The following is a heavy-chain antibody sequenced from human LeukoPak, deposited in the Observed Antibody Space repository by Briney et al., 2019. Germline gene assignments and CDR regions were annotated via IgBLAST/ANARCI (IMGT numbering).Heavy chain of an antibody. J-gene: IGHJ4*02. V-gene: IGHV4-4*07. Sequence: SETLSLICAVSGGSIGSYYWTWIRQPAGEGLEWIGRISTSGSTNQNPSLKSRVTMSVDTSKNQFSLKLSSVTAADTAVYYCARDFYYGSGSSTYYFDYWGQGTLVTVSS. CDR3: ARDFYYGSGSSTYYFDY. CDR1: GGSIGSYY. D-gene: IGHD3-10*01. CDR2: ISTSGST.